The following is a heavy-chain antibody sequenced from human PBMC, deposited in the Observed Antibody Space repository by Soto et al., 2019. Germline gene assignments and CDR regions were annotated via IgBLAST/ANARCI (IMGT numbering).Heavy chain of an antibody. CDR3: ARDLPPYGGRRSPPTGAFED. CDR1: GGSFTGDY. CDR2: VFGNGAGTP. J-gene: IGHJ4*02. V-gene: IGHV4-4*07. Sequence: SETLSLTCSVSGGSFTGDYWSWIRQPAGKGLQWIGRVFGNGAGTPIYNSLLKSRARMSADPSKRQLSLTLTSVTAADTAVYYCARDLPPYGGRRSPPTGAFEDWGQGIMVTVSS. D-gene: IGHD2-15*01.